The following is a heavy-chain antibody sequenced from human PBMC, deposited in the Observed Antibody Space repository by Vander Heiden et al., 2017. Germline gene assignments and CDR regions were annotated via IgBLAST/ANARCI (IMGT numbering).Heavy chain of an antibody. CDR1: GFTFSSYS. J-gene: IGHJ4*02. Sequence: EVQLVESGGGLVKPGGSLRLSCAAAGFTFSSYSRNWVRQAPGKGLEWVSSISSSSSYIYYADSVKGRFTISRDNAKNSLYLQMNSLRAEDTAGYYCARARLGEFDYWGQGTLVTVSS. D-gene: IGHD3-3*01. CDR2: ISSSSSYI. V-gene: IGHV3-21*01. CDR3: ARARLGEFDY.